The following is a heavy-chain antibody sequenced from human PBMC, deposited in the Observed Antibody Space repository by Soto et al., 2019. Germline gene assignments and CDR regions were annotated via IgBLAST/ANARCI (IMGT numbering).Heavy chain of an antibody. J-gene: IGHJ3*01. CDR2: TYYRSKWYN. CDR3: ARDASPTTGAFEV. V-gene: IGHV6-1*01. Sequence: PSHTPRISLASSGVNVSRNSATWTSIRPSPSRGLEWLGRTYYRSKWYNDYAVSVTSRITINPDTSKNQFSLQLRSVTPDDMSWYNCARDASPTTGAFEVCGQG. D-gene: IGHD3-16*01. CDR1: GVNVSRNSAT.